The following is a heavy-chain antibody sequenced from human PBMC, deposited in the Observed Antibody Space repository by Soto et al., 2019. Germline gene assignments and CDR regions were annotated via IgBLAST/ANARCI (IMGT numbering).Heavy chain of an antibody. CDR1: GYTFTNYA. Sequence: ASVKVSCKASGYTFTNYAMYWVRQAPGQRLEWMGWINPGNGNTKYSQKLQGRVTITRDTSASTAYMELSSLRSEDTAVYHCARREGGGRIVTPFDYWGQGTLAPVYS. D-gene: IGHD3-16*02. V-gene: IGHV1-3*01. CDR2: INPGNGNT. CDR3: ARREGGGRIVTPFDY. J-gene: IGHJ4*02.